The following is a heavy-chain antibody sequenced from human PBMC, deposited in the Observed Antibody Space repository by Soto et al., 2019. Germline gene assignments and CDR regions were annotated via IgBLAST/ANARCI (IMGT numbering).Heavy chain of an antibody. V-gene: IGHV3-48*02. CDR3: ARDPYYDSSGYYPY. Sequence: GGSLRLSCAASGFTFSSYSMNWVRQAPGKGLEWVSYISSSSSTIYYADSVKGRFTISRDNAKNSLYLQMNSLRDEDTAVYYCARDPYYDSSGYYPYWGQGTLVTVSS. CDR1: GFTFSSYS. D-gene: IGHD3-22*01. CDR2: ISSSSSTI. J-gene: IGHJ4*02.